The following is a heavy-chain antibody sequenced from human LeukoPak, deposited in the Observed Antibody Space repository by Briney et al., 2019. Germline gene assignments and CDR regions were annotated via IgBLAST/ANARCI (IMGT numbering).Heavy chain of an antibody. V-gene: IGHV1-69*04. CDR2: IIPIRGIA. D-gene: IGHD3-3*01. CDR1: GCSFSIYT. J-gene: IGHJ5*02. CDR3: ERDNTRFLEWGRNWFDP. Sequence: SSVKLFRNGSGCSFSIYTISWVRQAPGQGLEWTWRIIPIRGIANYAQTFQGRGRITADKSTSTACLELSSLRPRDKAVYYCERDNTRFLEWGRNWFDPWGQGTLVTVSS.